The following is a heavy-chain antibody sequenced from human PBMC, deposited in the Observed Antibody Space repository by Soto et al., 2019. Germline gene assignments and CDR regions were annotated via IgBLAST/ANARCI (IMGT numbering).Heavy chain of an antibody. CDR1: GFTFSSYG. J-gene: IGHJ6*02. CDR2: ISYDGSNK. CDR3: AKDIAYYDFWSGYSGYYYGMDV. V-gene: IGHV3-30*18. D-gene: IGHD3-3*01. Sequence: QVKLVESGGGVVQPGRSLRLSCAASGFTFSSYGMHWVRQAPGKGLECVAVISYDGSNKYYADSVKGRFTISRDNSKNTRYLQMNSLRAEDTAVYYCAKDIAYYDFWSGYSGYYYGMDVWGQGTTVTVSS.